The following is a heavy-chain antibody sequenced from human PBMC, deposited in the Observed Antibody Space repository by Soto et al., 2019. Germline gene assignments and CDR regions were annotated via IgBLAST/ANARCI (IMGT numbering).Heavy chain of an antibody. CDR2: ISYDGSNK. CDR1: GFTFSSYG. D-gene: IGHD1-26*01. CDR3: ANGEGATYYYYYYGMDV. Sequence: PGGSLRLSCAASGFTFSSYGMHWVRQAPGKGLEWVAVISYDGSNKYYADSVKGRFTISRDNSKNTLYLQMNSLRAEDTAVYYCANGEGATYYYYYYGMDVWGQGTTVTVSS. J-gene: IGHJ6*02. V-gene: IGHV3-30*18.